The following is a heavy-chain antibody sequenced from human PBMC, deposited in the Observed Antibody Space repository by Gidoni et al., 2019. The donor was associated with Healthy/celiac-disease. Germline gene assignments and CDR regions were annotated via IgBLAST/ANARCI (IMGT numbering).Heavy chain of an antibody. D-gene: IGHD6-13*01. CDR3: ARGAAGTSWFDP. J-gene: IGHJ5*02. CDR2: ISSSSSYT. CDR1: GFTFSYYY. Sequence: QVQLVESGGGLVKPGGSLRLSCAASGFTFSYYYMSWIRQAPGKGMEWVSYISSSSSYTNYADSVKGRFTISRDNAKNSLYLQMNSLRAEDTAVYYCARGAAGTSWFDPWGQGTLVTVSS. V-gene: IGHV3-11*06.